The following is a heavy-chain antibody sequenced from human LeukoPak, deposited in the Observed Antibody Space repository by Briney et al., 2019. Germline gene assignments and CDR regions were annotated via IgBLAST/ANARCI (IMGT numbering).Heavy chain of an antibody. CDR1: GGSISSYY. CDR3: ASGPDWLLLDY. Sequence: SATLSLTCTVSGGSISSYYWSWLRQPPGKGLEWIGYIYYSGSTNYNPSLKSRVTISVDTSKNQFSLKLSSVTAADTAVYYCASGPDWLLLDYWGQGTLVTVSS. V-gene: IGHV4-59*01. J-gene: IGHJ4*02. CDR2: IYYSGST. D-gene: IGHD3/OR15-3a*01.